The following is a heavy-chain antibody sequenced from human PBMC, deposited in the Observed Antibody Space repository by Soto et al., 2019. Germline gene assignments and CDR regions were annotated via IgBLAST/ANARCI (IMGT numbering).Heavy chain of an antibody. Sequence: EVQLVESGGGLVQPGGSLRLSCAASGFLFNTYWMFWVRQAPRKGLLWVSRIKSDGSSTNYADSVKGRFTISRDNANNTGYLQMTGLRAEDTAVYYCAIGGGDYNYLDYWGQGILFTVSS. CDR1: GFLFNTYW. J-gene: IGHJ4*02. CDR2: IKSDGSST. V-gene: IGHV3-74*01. CDR3: AIGGGDYNYLDY. D-gene: IGHD3-9*01.